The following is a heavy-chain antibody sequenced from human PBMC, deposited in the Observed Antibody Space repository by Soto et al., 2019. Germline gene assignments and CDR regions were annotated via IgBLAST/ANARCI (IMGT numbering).Heavy chain of an antibody. D-gene: IGHD6-19*01. CDR1: GYTFTGYY. Sequence: ASVKVSCKASGYTFTGYYMHWVRQAPGQGLEWMGWINPNSGGTNYAQKFQGWVTMTRDTSISTAYMELSRLRSDDTAVYYCARDRSGWMYNWFDPWGQGNLVTVS. J-gene: IGHJ5*02. CDR2: INPNSGGT. V-gene: IGHV1-2*04. CDR3: ARDRSGWMYNWFDP.